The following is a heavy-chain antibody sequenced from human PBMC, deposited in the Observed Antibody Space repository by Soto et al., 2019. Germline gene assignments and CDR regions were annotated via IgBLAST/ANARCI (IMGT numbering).Heavy chain of an antibody. CDR1: GGTFSSYA. CDR3: ARSGGWLQPFDY. CDR2: IIPIFGTA. Sequence: SVKVSCKASGGTFSSYAISWVRQAPGQGLEWMGGIIPIFGTANYAQKFQGRVTITADESTSTAYMELSSLRSEDTAVYYCARSGGWLQPFDYWGQGTLVTVSS. D-gene: IGHD5-12*01. V-gene: IGHV1-69*13. J-gene: IGHJ4*02.